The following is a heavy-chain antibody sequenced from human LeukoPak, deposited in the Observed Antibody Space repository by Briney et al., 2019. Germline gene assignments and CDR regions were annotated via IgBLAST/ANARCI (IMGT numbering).Heavy chain of an antibody. J-gene: IGHJ5*02. D-gene: IGHD5-12*01. CDR2: IRYDGSNK. Sequence: SGGSLRLSCAASGFTFSSYGMHWVRQAPGKGLEWVAFIRYDGSNKYYADSVKGRFTISRDNSKNTLYLQMNSLRAEDTAVYYCAKGWWLPNWFDPWGQGTLVTVSS. CDR3: AKGWWLPNWFDP. CDR1: GFTFSSYG. V-gene: IGHV3-30*02.